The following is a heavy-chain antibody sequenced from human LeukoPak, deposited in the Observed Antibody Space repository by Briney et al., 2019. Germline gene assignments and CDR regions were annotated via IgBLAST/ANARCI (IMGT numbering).Heavy chain of an antibody. CDR1: GYSFTSYW. CDR2: IYPGDSDT. V-gene: IGHV5-51*01. Sequence: GESLKISCKGSGYSFTSYWIGWVRQMPGKGLEWMGIIYPGDSDTRYSPSFQGQVTISADKSISTAYLQWSSLKASDTAMYYCARTQVGYSYGYLPDYWGQGTLVTVSS. CDR3: ARTQVGYSYGYLPDY. J-gene: IGHJ4*02. D-gene: IGHD5-18*01.